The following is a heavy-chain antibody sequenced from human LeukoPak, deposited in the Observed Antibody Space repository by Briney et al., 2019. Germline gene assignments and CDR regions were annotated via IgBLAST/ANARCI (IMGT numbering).Heavy chain of an antibody. D-gene: IGHD3-3*01. CDR1: GFTFSSYA. CDR3: ARDLPLPYDFWSGDDY. CDR2: IHSGGST. Sequence: GGSLRLSCAASGFTFSSYAMSWVRQAPGKGLEWVSVIHSGGSTYYADSVKGRFTISRDNSKNTVYLQMNSLRAEDTAVYYCARDLPLPYDFWSGDDYWGQGTLVTVSS. J-gene: IGHJ4*02. V-gene: IGHV3-66*01.